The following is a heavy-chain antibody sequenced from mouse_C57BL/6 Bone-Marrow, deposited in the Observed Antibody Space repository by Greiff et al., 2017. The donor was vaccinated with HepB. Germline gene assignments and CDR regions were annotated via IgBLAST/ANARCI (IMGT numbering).Heavy chain of an antibody. CDR1: GYTFTSYG. CDR3: AREWNSDY. CDR2: IYPRSGNT. D-gene: IGHD1-3*01. J-gene: IGHJ3*01. Sequence: QVQLQQSGAELARPGASVKLSCKASGYTFTSYGISWVKQRTGQGLEWIGEIYPRSGNTYYNEKFKGKATLTADKSSSTAYMELRSLTSEDSAVYFCAREWNSDYWGQGTLVTVSA. V-gene: IGHV1-81*01.